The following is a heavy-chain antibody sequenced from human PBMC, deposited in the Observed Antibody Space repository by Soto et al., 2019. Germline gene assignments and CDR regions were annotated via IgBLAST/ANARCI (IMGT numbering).Heavy chain of an antibody. CDR3: ARDFPRRYYGSGSYFPPAPYYYYGMDV. CDR2: IYSGGST. Sequence: GGSLRLSCAASGFTVSSNYMSWVRQAPGKGLEWVSVIYSGGSTYYADSVKDRFTISRDNSENTLYLQMNSLRAEDTAVYYCARDFPRRYYGSGSYFPPAPYYYYGMDVSGQATTVTVSS. D-gene: IGHD3-10*01. J-gene: IGHJ6*02. V-gene: IGHV3-66*01. CDR1: GFTVSSNY.